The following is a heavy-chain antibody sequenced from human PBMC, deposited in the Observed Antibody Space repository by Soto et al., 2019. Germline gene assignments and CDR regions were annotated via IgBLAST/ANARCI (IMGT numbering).Heavy chain of an antibody. CDR2: VYYSGTT. CDR3: ARWTVAVPDTTNYVGG. Sequence: SETLSLTCTVSGGSIDSGDYYWSWIRHPPGKELDWIGYVYYSGTTNYNPSLRIRVPLSLETSKNQFSLKLRSVTAADAAVDYCARWTVAVPDTTNYVGGWGQ. V-gene: IGHV4-61*08. CDR1: GGSIDSGDYY. J-gene: IGHJ4*02. D-gene: IGHD1-26*01.